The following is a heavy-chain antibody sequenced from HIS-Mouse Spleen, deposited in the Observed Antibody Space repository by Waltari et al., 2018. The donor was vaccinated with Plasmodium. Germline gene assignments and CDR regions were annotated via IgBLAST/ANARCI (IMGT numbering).Heavy chain of an antibody. J-gene: IGHJ4*02. CDR3: ARDNPPIAAAGTDY. Sequence: QLQLQESGPGLVKPSETLSLTCTVSGGSISSSSYYWGWIRPPPGKGLAGIGSIYYSGRTYYNPSLKRRVTIAVDTSKNQFSLKLSSVTAADTAVYYCARDNPPIAAAGTDYWGQGTLVTVSS. CDR2: IYYSGRT. CDR1: GGSISSSSYY. D-gene: IGHD6-13*01. V-gene: IGHV4-39*07.